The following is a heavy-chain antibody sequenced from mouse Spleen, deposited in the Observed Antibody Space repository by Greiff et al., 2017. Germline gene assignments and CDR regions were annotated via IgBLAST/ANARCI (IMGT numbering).Heavy chain of an antibody. CDR3: ARDEGYDYDSAWFAY. V-gene: IGHV5-4*01. J-gene: IGHJ3*01. CDR2: ISDGGSYT. CDR1: GFTFSSYA. D-gene: IGHD2-4*01. Sequence: EVQGVESGGGLVKPGGSLKLSCAASGFTFSSYAMSWVRQTPEKRLEWVATISDGGSYTYYPDNVKGRFTISRDNAKNNLYLQMSHLKSEDTAMYYCARDEGYDYDSAWFAYWGQGTLVTVSA.